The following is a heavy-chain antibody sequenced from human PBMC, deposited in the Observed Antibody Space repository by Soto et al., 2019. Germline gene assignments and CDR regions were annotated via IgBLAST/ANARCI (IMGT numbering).Heavy chain of an antibody. CDR2: IWSDGSRG. CDR3: AGEPKGGAYDMDV. CDR1: RLIFSSYD. V-gene: IGHV3-33*01. D-gene: IGHD3-16*01. J-gene: IGHJ6*02. Sequence: QVQLVESGGGVVQPGTSLRLSCAAPRLIFSSYDMHWVRQAPGKGLEWVALIWSDGSRGFYADSVKGRFTIFRDNSENILYLQMNLLRGEDTAVYYCAGEPKGGAYDMDVWGQGTTVTVSS.